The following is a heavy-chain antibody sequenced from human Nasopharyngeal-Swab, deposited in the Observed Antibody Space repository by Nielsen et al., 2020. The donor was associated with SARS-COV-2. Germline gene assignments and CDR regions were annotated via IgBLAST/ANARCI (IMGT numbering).Heavy chain of an antibody. V-gene: IGHV3-53*01. D-gene: IGHD2-2*01. CDR2: IYSGGST. CDR3: ARREVGCSSTSCYDY. CDR1: GFTVSSNY. Sequence: GGSLRLSCAASGFTVSSNYMSWVRQAPGKGLEWVSVIYSGGSTYYADSVKGRFTISRDNSKNTLYLQMNSLRAEDTAVYYRARREVGCSSTSCYDYWGQGTLVTVSS. J-gene: IGHJ4*02.